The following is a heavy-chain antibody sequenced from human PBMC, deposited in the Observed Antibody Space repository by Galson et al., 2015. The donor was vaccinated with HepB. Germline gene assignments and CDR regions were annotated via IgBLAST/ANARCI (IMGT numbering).Heavy chain of an antibody. V-gene: IGHV3-30*04. CDR2: ISYDGSNK. CDR1: GFTFSSYA. D-gene: IGHD3-10*01. CDR3: ARAYGSGRLPKAHFDY. J-gene: IGHJ4*02. Sequence: SLRLSCAASGFTFSSYAMHWVRQAPGKGLEWVAVISYDGSNKYYADSVKGRFTISRDNSKNTLYLQMNSLRAEDTAVYYCARAYGSGRLPKAHFDYWGQGTLVTVSS.